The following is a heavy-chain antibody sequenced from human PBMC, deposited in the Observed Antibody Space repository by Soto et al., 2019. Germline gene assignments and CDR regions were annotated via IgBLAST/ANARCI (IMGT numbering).Heavy chain of an antibody. D-gene: IGHD1-26*01. J-gene: IGHJ5*02. CDR1: GGSISSYY. V-gene: IGHV4-59*08. Sequence: SETLSLTCTVSGGSISSYYWSWIRQPPGKGPEWIGYMYYGGRTNYNPSLKSRVTISVDTSKMQVSLKLSSVTAADTAVYFCARGTPSPLIVRSSRGPWFDPWGQGTLVTSPQ. CDR2: MYYGGRT. CDR3: ARGTPSPLIVRSSRGPWFDP.